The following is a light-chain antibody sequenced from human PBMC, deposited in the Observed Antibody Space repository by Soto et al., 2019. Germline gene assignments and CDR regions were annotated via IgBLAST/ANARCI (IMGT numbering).Light chain of an antibody. CDR2: GAS. Sequence: IVLTQSPGTLSVAPGARAPLSCRASQSVSNSYLAWYQQKPGQAPRLLIYGASSRATGIPDRFSGSGSGTDFTLTISRLEPEDFAVYYCQQYGSSPTFGEGTRLEI. J-gene: IGKJ5*01. CDR3: QQYGSSPT. V-gene: IGKV3-20*01. CDR1: QSVSNSY.